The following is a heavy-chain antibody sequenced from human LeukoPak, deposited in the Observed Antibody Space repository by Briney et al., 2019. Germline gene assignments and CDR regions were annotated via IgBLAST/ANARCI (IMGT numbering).Heavy chain of an antibody. CDR3: ARRRYYDGSGYLE. CDR1: GDSVSRSDSY. D-gene: IGHD3-22*01. V-gene: IGHV4-39*01. J-gene: IGHJ1*01. Sequence: PSETLSLTCSVSGDSVSRSDSYWDWLRQPPGKGLEWIGTIYYSGRTYYSPSLKSRVTMSVDPSNNQFSLILRSVTAADTAVYYCARRRYYDGSGYLEWGQGTLLSVSS. CDR2: IYYSGRT.